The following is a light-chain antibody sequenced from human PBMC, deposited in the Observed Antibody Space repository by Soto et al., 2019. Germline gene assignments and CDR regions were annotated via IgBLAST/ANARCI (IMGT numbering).Light chain of an antibody. CDR1: ISDVCDYDY. CDR3: SSYTASGTLPYV. CDR2: EVS. J-gene: IGLJ1*01. Sequence: QALLSQPSSVSGSPGQSITISCTGTISDVCDYDYVSWYQQHPGKAPKLMIYEVSNRPSGVSNRFSGSKSGNTHSLTIAGLQTEDEDDYYCSSYTASGTLPYVFGTGTKVTVL. V-gene: IGLV2-14*01.